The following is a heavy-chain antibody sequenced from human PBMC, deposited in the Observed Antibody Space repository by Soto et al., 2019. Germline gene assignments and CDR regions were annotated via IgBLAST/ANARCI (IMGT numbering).Heavy chain of an antibody. CDR1: GFTFSSYG. Sequence: VQLVESGGGVVQPGRSLRLSCAASGFTFSSYGMHWVRQAPGKGLEWVAVISYDGSNKYYADSVKGRFTISRDNSKNTLYLQMNSLRAEDTAVYYCAKEMLAAALGFDPWGQGTLVTVSS. CDR3: AKEMLAAALGFDP. D-gene: IGHD6-13*01. CDR2: ISYDGSNK. J-gene: IGHJ5*02. V-gene: IGHV3-30*18.